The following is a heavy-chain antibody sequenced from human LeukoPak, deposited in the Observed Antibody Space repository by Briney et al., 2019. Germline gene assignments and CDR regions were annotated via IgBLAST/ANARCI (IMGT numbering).Heavy chain of an antibody. V-gene: IGHV4-59*01. CDR2: IYYSGST. J-gene: IGHJ4*02. CDR3: ARGGVYFEY. Sequence: PSETLSLTCTVSGASISSYYWSWIRQPPGKGLEWIAYIYYSGSTNYNPSLKSRVTISVDTSKNQFSLKLSSVTAADTTVYYSARGGVYFEYWGQGTLVTVSS. D-gene: IGHD3-16*01. CDR1: GASISSYY.